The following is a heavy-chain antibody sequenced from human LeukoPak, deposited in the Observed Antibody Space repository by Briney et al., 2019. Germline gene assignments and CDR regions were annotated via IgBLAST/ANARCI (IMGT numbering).Heavy chain of an antibody. J-gene: IGHJ3*02. CDR3: ARNTSGFKLGDAFDI. CDR1: GFTFSSYA. CDR2: ISGSAYST. Sequence: GGSLRLSCAASGFTFSSYAMTWVRQAPGKGLEWISAISGSAYSTSYAGSVKGRFTISRDNSKNTLYLQMNSLRAEDTAIYYCARNTSGFKLGDAFDIWGQGTMVTVSS. D-gene: IGHD3-22*01. V-gene: IGHV3-23*01.